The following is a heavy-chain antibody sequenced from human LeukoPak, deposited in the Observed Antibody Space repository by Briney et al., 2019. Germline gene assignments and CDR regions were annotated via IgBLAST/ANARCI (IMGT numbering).Heavy chain of an antibody. J-gene: IGHJ4*02. V-gene: IGHV3-11*04. CDR2: ISSSVNTI. Sequence: GRSLRLSCAPSGFTFSNAWMSSVRPAPERGLEWGSYISSSVNTIYYADSVRGRFTISRDNAKNSLYLQMNSLRVEDTAVYFCARGPYDFWGQGTLVTVSS. CDR3: ARGPYDF. CDR1: GFTFSNAW.